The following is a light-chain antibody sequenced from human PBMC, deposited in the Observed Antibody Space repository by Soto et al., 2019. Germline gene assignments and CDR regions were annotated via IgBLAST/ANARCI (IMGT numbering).Light chain of an antibody. CDR2: EVS. CDR3: SSYAGSNNVV. J-gene: IGLJ2*01. V-gene: IGLV2-8*01. CDR1: SSDVGGYNY. Sequence: QSALTQPPSASGSPGQSVTISCTGTSSDVGGYNYVSWYQQHPGKAPKLMIYEVSKRPSGVPDRFPGSKSGNTASLPVSGLQAEDEADYYCSSYAGSNNVVFGGGTKLTVL.